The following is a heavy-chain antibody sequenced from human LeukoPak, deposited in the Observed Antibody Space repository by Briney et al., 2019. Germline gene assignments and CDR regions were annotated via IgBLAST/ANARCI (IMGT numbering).Heavy chain of an antibody. V-gene: IGHV4-34*01. CDR3: ARGSRGCSSTSCYRVNYYYYYMDV. CDR1: GGSFSGYY. CDR2: INHSGST. D-gene: IGHD2-2*02. J-gene: IGHJ6*03. Sequence: SETLSLTCAVYGGSFSGYYWSWIRQPPGKGLEWIGEINHSGSTNYNPSLKSRVTISVDTSKNQFSLKLSSVTAADTAVYYCARGSRGCSSTSCYRVNYYYYYMDVWGKGTTVTVSS.